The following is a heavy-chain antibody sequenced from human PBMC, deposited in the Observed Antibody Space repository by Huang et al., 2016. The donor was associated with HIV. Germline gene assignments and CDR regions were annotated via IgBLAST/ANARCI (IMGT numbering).Heavy chain of an antibody. CDR3: ARDRSGSYGY. CDR2: INPDNGNT. D-gene: IGHD1-26*01. V-gene: IGHV1-18*01. J-gene: IGHJ4*02. Sequence: QVQLVQSGAEVKKPGASVKVSCKAYGYTFITFDISWVRQAPGKGLEWMGLINPDNGNTNYAQKFQGRLTLTTDTSTDTAYLDLRSLKSDDTAVYFCARDRSGSYGYWGQGTLVTVSS. CDR1: GYTFITFD.